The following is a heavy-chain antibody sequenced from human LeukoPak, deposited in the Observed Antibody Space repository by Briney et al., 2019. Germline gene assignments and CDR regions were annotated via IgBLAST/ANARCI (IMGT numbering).Heavy chain of an antibody. CDR3: ARDPARIAARGLRWFDP. D-gene: IGHD6-6*01. CDR2: ISYDGGNK. V-gene: IGHV3-30*04. CDR1: GFTFSSYA. J-gene: IGHJ5*02. Sequence: PGGSLRLSCAASGFTFSSYAMHWVRQAPGKGLEWVAVISYDGGNKYYADSVKGRFTISRDNSKNTLYLQMNSLRAEDTAVYYCARDPARIAARGLRWFDPWGQGTLVTVSS.